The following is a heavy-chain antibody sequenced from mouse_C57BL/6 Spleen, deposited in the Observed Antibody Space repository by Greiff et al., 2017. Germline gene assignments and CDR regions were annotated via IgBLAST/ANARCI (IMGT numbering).Heavy chain of an antibody. CDR3: ARLDYGSSSFDY. D-gene: IGHD1-1*01. CDR2: ISSGSSTI. Sequence: EVKLMESGGGLVKPGGSLKLSCAASGFTFSDYGMHWVRQAPEKGLEWVAYISSGSSTIYYADTVKGRFTISRDNAKNTLFLQMTSLRSEDTAMYYCARLDYGSSSFDYWGQGTTLTVSS. CDR1: GFTFSDYG. V-gene: IGHV5-17*01. J-gene: IGHJ2*01.